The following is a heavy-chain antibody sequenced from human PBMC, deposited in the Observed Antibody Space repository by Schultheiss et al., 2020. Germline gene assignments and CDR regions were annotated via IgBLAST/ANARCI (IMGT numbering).Heavy chain of an antibody. V-gene: IGHV4-39*01. Sequence: TLSRTCTVSGGSISSSSYYWGWIRQPPGKGLEWIGEINHSGSTNYNPSLKSRVTISVDTSKNQFSLKLSSVTAADTAVYYCARPNMGLLWFGEGGNWFDPWGQGTLVTVSS. D-gene: IGHD3-10*01. CDR2: INHSGST. J-gene: IGHJ5*02. CDR1: GGSISSSSYY. CDR3: ARPNMGLLWFGEGGNWFDP.